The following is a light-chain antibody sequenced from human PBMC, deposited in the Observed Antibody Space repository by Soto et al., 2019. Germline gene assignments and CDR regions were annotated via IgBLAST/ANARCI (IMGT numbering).Light chain of an antibody. CDR2: WAS. CDR3: QQYYSSPWT. V-gene: IGKV4-1*01. J-gene: IGKJ1*01. CDR1: QSVLYSSNNKKY. Sequence: DIVMTQSPDSLAVSLGERATINCNSSQSVLYSSNNKKYLAWYQQKPGQPPKLLIYWASTRESGVPDRFSGSGSGTDFTLTISSLQAEDVAVYYSQQYYSSPWTFGQGTKVDIK.